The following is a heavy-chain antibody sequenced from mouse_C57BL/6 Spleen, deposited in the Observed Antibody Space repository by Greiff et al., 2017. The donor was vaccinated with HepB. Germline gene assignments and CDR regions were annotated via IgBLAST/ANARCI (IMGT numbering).Heavy chain of an antibody. V-gene: IGHV1-9*01. D-gene: IGHD1-1*01. Sequence: VQLQQSGAELMKPGASLKLSCKATGYTFTGYWIEWVKQRPGHGLEWIGEILPGSGSTNYNEKFKGKATFTADTSSNTAYMQLSSLTTEDSAIYYCARLVIYYYGSSSAYWGQGTLVTVSA. CDR1: GYTFTGYW. CDR2: ILPGSGST. CDR3: ARLVIYYYGSSSAY. J-gene: IGHJ3*01.